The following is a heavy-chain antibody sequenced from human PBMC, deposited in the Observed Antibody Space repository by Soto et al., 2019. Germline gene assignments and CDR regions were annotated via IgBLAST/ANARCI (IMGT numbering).Heavy chain of an antibody. D-gene: IGHD3-22*01. J-gene: IGHJ4*02. CDR2: IYYSGST. V-gene: IGHV4-39*01. CDR3: ARQRRGKTYYYDSSGFPLDY. CDR1: GGSISSSSYY. Sequence: SETLSLTCTVSGGSISSSSYYWGWIRQPPGKGLEWIGSIYYSGSTYYNPSLKSRVTISVDTSKNQFSLKLSSVTAADTAVNYCARQRRGKTYYYDSSGFPLDYWGQGALVTVSS.